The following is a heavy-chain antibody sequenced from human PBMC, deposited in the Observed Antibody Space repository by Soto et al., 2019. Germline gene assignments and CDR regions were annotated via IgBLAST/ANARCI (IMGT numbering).Heavy chain of an antibody. J-gene: IGHJ6*02. CDR1: GDSVSSNSAA. CDR2: TYYRSKWYN. D-gene: IGHD6-6*01. CDR3: ARVGFAAARPPYYGMDV. V-gene: IGHV6-1*01. Sequence: SQTLSLTFAISGDSVSSNSAAWNWIRQSPSRGLEWLGRTYYRSKWYNDYAVSVKSRITINPDTSKNQFSLQLNSVTPEDTAVYYCARVGFAAARPPYYGMDVWGQGTTVTVSS.